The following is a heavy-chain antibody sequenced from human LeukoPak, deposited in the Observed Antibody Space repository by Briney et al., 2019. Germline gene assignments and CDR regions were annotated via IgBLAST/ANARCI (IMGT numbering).Heavy chain of an antibody. D-gene: IGHD1-26*01. CDR2: ISTSGST. J-gene: IGHJ4*02. V-gene: IGHV4-4*09. Sequence: SETLSLTCAVSVASISNYYWSWIRQAPGKGLEWIGYISTSGSTNYNPSLKSRVSISLDTSNNRFSLNLNFVTAADTAVYFCASPRTSYRHTFDYWGPGALVTVSS. CDR1: VASISNYY. CDR3: ASPRTSYRHTFDY.